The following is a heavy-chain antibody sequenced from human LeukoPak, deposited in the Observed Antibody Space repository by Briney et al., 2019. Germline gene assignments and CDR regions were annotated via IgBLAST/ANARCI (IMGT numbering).Heavy chain of an antibody. Sequence: ASVKVSCKASGYTFTGYYMHWVRQAPGQGLEWMGWIDPNSGGTNYAQKFQGRVTMTRDTSISTAYMELSRLRSDDTAVYYCARGSYGSGSYYSLRYNWFDPWGQGTLFTVSS. CDR2: IDPNSGGT. CDR3: ARGSYGSGSYYSLRYNWFDP. D-gene: IGHD3-10*01. CDR1: GYTFTGYY. V-gene: IGHV1-2*02. J-gene: IGHJ5*02.